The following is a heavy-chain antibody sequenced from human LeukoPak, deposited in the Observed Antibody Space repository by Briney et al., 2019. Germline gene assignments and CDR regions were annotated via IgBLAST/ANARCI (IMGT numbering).Heavy chain of an antibody. CDR1: VGTFSSYA. CDR3: AGGGAKSTTGTRRLFRFDP. V-gene: IGHV1-69*04. D-gene: IGHD1-1*01. Sequence: ASVTVSCKASVGTFSSYAISWVRQAPGQELEWMGRIIPIFGIANYAQKFQGRVTITADKSTSTAYMELRSLRSEDTAVYYCAGGGAKSTTGTRRLFRFDPWGQGTLVTVSS. CDR2: IIPIFGIA. J-gene: IGHJ5*02.